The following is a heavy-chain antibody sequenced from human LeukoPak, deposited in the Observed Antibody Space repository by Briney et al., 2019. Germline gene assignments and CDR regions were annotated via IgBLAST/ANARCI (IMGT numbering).Heavy chain of an antibody. J-gene: IGHJ4*02. D-gene: IGHD1-26*01. CDR2: ISGSAGST. Sequence: GGSLRLSCAASGFTFSNYAMSWVRQAPGKGLEWVSGISGSAGSTYYAASVKGRFTISRDNSKNTLYLQMNSLTDDDTAVYYCAKKWGVGTTTLDYFDYWGQGTLVTVSS. V-gene: IGHV3-23*01. CDR1: GFTFSNYA. CDR3: AKKWGVGTTTLDYFDY.